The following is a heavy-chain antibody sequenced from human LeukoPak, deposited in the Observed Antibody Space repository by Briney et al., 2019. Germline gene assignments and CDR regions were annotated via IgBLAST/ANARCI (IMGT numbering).Heavy chain of an antibody. CDR3: AKDVRDGYNIDY. Sequence: PGGSLRLSCAASGFSLSNYWMYWVRQAPGKGLVWVSRINSDGSRPNYADSVKGRFTISRDNAKNTLYLQMNSLRTEDTALYYCAKDVRDGYNIDYWGQGTLVTVSS. V-gene: IGHV3-74*01. CDR1: GFSLSNYW. D-gene: IGHD5-24*01. CDR2: INSDGSRP. J-gene: IGHJ4*02.